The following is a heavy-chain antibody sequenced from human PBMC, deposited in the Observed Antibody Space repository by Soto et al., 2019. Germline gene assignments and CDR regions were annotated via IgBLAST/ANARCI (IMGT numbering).Heavy chain of an antibody. V-gene: IGHV3-23*01. J-gene: IGHJ3*02. CDR2: ISGSGGST. D-gene: IGHD3-16*01. CDR1: GFTFSSYA. CDR3: GKGGGSRSAFDI. Sequence: PGGSLRLSCAASGFTFSSYAMSWVRQAPGKGLEWVSAISGSGGSTYYADSVKGRFTISRDNSKNTLYLQMNSLRAEDTAVYYWGKGGGSRSAFDIWGQGTMVTVSS.